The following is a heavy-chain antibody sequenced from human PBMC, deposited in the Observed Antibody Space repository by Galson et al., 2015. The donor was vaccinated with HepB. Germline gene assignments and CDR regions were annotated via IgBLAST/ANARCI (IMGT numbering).Heavy chain of an antibody. Sequence: SLRLSCAASGFTFSSYSMNWVRQAPGKGLEWVSSISSSSSYIYYADSVKGRFTISRDNAKNSLYLQMNSLRAEDTAVYYCARDNEGYYGSGVYWGQGTLVTVSS. CDR3: ARDNEGYYGSGVY. D-gene: IGHD3-10*01. V-gene: IGHV3-21*01. CDR2: ISSSSSYI. J-gene: IGHJ4*02. CDR1: GFTFSSYS.